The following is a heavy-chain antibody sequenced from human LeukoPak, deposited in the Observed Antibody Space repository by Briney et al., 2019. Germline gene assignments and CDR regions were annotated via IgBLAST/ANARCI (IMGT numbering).Heavy chain of an antibody. Sequence: ASVKVSCKASGYTFTNYGISWVRQAPGQGLEWMGWITTYNGNTYYAQKLQGRVTMTADTSTSTAYMELRSLRSDDMAVYYCARLSPPVASFCSGGTCYSGGFDPWGQGTLVTVSS. D-gene: IGHD2-15*01. CDR3: ARLSPPVASFCSGGTCYSGGFDP. V-gene: IGHV1-18*03. CDR1: GYTFTNYG. J-gene: IGHJ5*02. CDR2: ITTYNGNT.